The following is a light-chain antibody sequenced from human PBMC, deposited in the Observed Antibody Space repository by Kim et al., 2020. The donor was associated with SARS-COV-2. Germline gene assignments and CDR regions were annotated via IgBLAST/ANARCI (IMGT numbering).Light chain of an antibody. CDR3: SSYAGGNNPYV. CDR1: DSDVGGYNY. J-gene: IGLJ1*01. Sequence: QSALTQPPSASGSPGQSVTISCTGTDSDVGGYNYVSWYQQHPGKAPKLLIYEVNKRPSGVPDRFSGSKSGNTASLTVSGLQAEDEADYYCSSYAGGNNPYVFGTGTKVTVL. CDR2: EVN. V-gene: IGLV2-8*01.